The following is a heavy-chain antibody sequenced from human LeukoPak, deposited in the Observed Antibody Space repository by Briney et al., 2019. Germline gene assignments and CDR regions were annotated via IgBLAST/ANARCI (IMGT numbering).Heavy chain of an antibody. CDR3: ARPLWFGELGSFGY. J-gene: IGHJ4*02. CDR1: GGSISSYY. Sequence: SETLSLTCTVSGGSISSYYWSWIRQPPGKGLEWIGYIYYSGSTNYNPSLKSRVTISVDTSKNQFSLKLSSVTAADTAVYYCARPLWFGELGSFGYWGQGTLVTVSS. CDR2: IYYSGST. V-gene: IGHV4-59*08. D-gene: IGHD3-10*01.